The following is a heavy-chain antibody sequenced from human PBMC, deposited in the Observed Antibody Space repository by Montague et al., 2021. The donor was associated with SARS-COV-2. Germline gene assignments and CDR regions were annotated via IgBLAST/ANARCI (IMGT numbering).Heavy chain of an antibody. D-gene: IGHD6-13*01. V-gene: IGHV4-39*01. CDR2: IYYSGNT. J-gene: IGHJ5*01. Sequence: IYYSGNTYYNPSLKSRVTISVDTSKNQFSLKVRSWTAADTAVYYCAGHRGSGSSWCDSWGQGALVTVSS. CDR3: AGHRGSGSSWCDS.